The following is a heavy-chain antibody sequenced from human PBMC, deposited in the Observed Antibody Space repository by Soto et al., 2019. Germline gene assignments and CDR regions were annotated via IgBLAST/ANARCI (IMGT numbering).Heavy chain of an antibody. CDR1: GFTFSSYA. Sequence: PGGSLRLSCAASGFTFSSYAMIWVRQAPGKGLVWVSRINSDGSSTSYADSVKGRFTISRDNAKNTLYLQMNSLRAEDTAVYYCVRTSLVVAAATREDYWGQGTLVTVSS. D-gene: IGHD2-15*01. J-gene: IGHJ4*02. CDR2: INSDGSST. CDR3: VRTSLVVAAATREDY. V-gene: IGHV3-74*01.